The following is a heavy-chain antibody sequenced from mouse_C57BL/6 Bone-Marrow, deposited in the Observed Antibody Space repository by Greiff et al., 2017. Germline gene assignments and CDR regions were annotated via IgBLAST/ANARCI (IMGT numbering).Heavy chain of an antibody. J-gene: IGHJ2*01. CDR1: GYTFTSYW. Sequence: QVQLQQPGAELVMPGASVKLSCKASGYTFTSYWMHWVKQRPGQGLEWIGEIDPSDSYTNYNQKFKGKSTLTVDKSSSTAYMQLSSLTSEDSAVYYCARSCFDGYPDWGQGTTLTVSS. V-gene: IGHV1-69*01. CDR2: IDPSDSYT. D-gene: IGHD2-3*01. CDR3: ARSCFDGYPD.